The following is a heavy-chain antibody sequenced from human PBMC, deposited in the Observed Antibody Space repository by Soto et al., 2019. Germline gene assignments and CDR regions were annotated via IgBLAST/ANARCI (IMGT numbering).Heavy chain of an antibody. CDR1: GYNFLTYG. Sequence: ASVKVSCRASGYNFLTYGISWLRQAPGRGLEWMGWISTDNTHRNYAQNFQERVTMTTDTSTNTAYMELRSLRSDDTAIYYCARDRPGISVIRAVKTYNYFDPWGQGTLVTVSS. D-gene: IGHD3-10*01. CDR2: ISTDNTHR. J-gene: IGHJ5*02. V-gene: IGHV1-18*01. CDR3: ARDRPGISVIRAVKTYNYFDP.